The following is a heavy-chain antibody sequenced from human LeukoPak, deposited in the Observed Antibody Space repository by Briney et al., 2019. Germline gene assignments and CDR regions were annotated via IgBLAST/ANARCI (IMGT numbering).Heavy chain of an antibody. CDR3: ARVLQTLGGVSFDY. CDR2: INGSSSTI. J-gene: IGHJ4*02. Sequence: GGSLRLSCAASGFTFSNYAMNWVRQGPGTGLEWVSYINGSSSTIYYADSVKGGFTIPRDNAKNSLYLQMNSLRAEDTAVYYCARVLQTLGGVSFDYWGQGTLVTVSS. V-gene: IGHV3-48*01. D-gene: IGHD5/OR15-5a*01. CDR1: GFTFSNYA.